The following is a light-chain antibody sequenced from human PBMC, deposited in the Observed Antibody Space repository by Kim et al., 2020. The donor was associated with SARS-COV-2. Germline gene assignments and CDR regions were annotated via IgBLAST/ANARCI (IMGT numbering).Light chain of an antibody. Sequence: ASINCKSSQCLLDTSDNRTYLTWYQQKTGQSPRVLISWASSRESGVPDRFSGSGSETDFTLTITNVQAEDVAVYYCHQYYSAFWTFGQGTKVDIK. CDR1: QCLLDTSDNRTY. J-gene: IGKJ1*01. CDR2: WAS. V-gene: IGKV4-1*01. CDR3: HQYYSAFWT.